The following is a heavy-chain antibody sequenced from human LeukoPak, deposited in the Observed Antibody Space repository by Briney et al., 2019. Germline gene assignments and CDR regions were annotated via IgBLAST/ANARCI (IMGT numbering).Heavy chain of an antibody. CDR1: GFTFSSYA. J-gene: IGHJ6*02. CDR2: ISGSGGST. CDR3: ARAVLAGNYYYYGMGV. D-gene: IGHD3-16*01. Sequence: GGSLRLSCAASGFTFSSYAMSWVRQAPGKGLEWVSAISGSGGSTYYADSVKGRFTISRDNSKNTLYLQMNSLRTEDTAVYYCARAVLAGNYYYYGMGVWGRGTTVTVSS. V-gene: IGHV3-23*01.